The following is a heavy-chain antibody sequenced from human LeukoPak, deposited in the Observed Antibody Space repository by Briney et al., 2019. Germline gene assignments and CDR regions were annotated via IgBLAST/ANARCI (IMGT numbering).Heavy chain of an antibody. D-gene: IGHD3-16*01. J-gene: IGHJ5*02. V-gene: IGHV1-69*04. Sequence: GASVKVSCEASGGTFSSYAISWVRQAPGQGLEWMGRIIPILGIANYAQKFQGRVTITADKSTSTAYMELSSLRSEDTAVYYCARDVPLGGGNWFDPWGQGTLVTVSS. CDR1: GGTFSSYA. CDR2: IIPILGIA. CDR3: ARDVPLGGGNWFDP.